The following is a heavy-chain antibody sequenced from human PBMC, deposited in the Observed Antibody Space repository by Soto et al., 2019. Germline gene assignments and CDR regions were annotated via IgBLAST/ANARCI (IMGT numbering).Heavy chain of an antibody. J-gene: IGHJ6*03. Sequence: PGGSLRLSCAASGFTFSSYWMSWVRQAPGKGLEWVSNIKRDGSETYYVDSVKGRFTISRDNSKNTLYLQMNSLRAEDTAVYYCARNSQEYYYMDVWGKGTTVTVSS. CDR3: ARNSQEYYYMDV. CDR1: GFTFSSYW. CDR2: IKRDGSET. D-gene: IGHD2-15*01. V-gene: IGHV3-7*03.